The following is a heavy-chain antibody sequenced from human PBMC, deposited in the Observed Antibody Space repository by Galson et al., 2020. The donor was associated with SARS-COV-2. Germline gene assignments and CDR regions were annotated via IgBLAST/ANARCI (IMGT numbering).Heavy chain of an antibody. Sequence: SETLSLTCTVSGGSISSSSYYWGWIRQPPGKGLEWIGSIYYSGNTYYNPSLKSRVTISVDTSKNQFALKLSSVTAADTAVYHCARHDKRIIGWFDPWGQGTLVIVSS. CDR1: GGSISSSSYY. V-gene: IGHV4-39*01. D-gene: IGHD2-15*01. CDR3: ARHDKRIIGWFDP. CDR2: IYYSGNT. J-gene: IGHJ5*02.